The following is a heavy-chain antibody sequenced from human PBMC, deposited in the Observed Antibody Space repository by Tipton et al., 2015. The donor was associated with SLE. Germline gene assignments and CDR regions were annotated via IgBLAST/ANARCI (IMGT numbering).Heavy chain of an antibody. J-gene: IGHJ4*02. CDR3: AGSLSSSWCDY. CDR1: GFTFSSYG. Sequence: SLRLSCAASGFTFSSYGMHWVRQAPGKGLEWVAVISYDGSNKYYADSVKGRFTTSRDNSKNTLYLQMNSLRAEDTAVYYCAGSLSSSWCDYWGQGTLVTVSS. V-gene: IGHV3-30*19. CDR2: ISYDGSNK. D-gene: IGHD6-13*01.